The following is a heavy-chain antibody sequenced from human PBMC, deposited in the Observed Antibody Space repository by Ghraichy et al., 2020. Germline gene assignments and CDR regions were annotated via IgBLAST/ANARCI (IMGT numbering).Heavy chain of an antibody. D-gene: IGHD3-10*01. CDR1: GFTFSSYW. Sequence: GGSLRLSCAASGFTFSSYWMSWVRQAPGKGLEWVANIKQDGSEKYYVDSVKGRFTISRDNAKNSLYLQMNSLRAEDTAVYYCARVGVRGVIITRYYYYYGMDVWGHGTTVTGS. CDR2: IKQDGSEK. V-gene: IGHV3-7*01. J-gene: IGHJ6*02. CDR3: ARVGVRGVIITRYYYYYGMDV.